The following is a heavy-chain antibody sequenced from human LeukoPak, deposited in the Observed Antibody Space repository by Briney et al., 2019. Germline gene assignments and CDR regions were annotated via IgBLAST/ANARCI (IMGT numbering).Heavy chain of an antibody. CDR1: GLTFSSYE. J-gene: IGHJ6*03. CDR2: ITSSNNYI. CDR3: ARGEFGDYYYFYMDV. Sequence: GGSLRLSCAASGLTFSSYEMNWVRQAPGKGLEWVSSITSSNNYIYYGDSVKGRFTISRDDAKNSLFLQMNSLRAEDTATYYCARGEFGDYYYFYMDVWGKGTTVTVSS. D-gene: IGHD2/OR15-2a*01. V-gene: IGHV3-21*01.